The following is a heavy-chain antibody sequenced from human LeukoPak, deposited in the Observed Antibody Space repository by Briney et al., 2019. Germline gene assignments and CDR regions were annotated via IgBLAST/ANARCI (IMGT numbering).Heavy chain of an antibody. CDR2: INHSGST. J-gene: IGHJ6*03. CDR1: GGSFSGYY. D-gene: IGHD1-1*01. Sequence: SETLSLTCAVYGGSFSGYYWSWLRQPPGKGLEWIGEINHSGSTNYNPSLKSRVTISVDTSKNQFSLKLSSVTAADTAVYYCARGSRPNSYYYYYMDVWGKGTTVTVSS. CDR3: ARGSRPNSYYYYYMDV. V-gene: IGHV4-34*01.